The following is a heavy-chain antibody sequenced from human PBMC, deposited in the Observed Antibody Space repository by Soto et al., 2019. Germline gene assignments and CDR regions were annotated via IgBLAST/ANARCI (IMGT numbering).Heavy chain of an antibody. CDR2: IIPIFGTA. CDR3: ARVFDFWSGSPFDP. CDR1: GGTFSSYA. J-gene: IGHJ5*02. D-gene: IGHD3-3*01. V-gene: IGHV1-69*13. Sequence: ASVKVSCKASGGTFSSYAISWVRQAPGQGLEWMGGIIPIFGTANYAQKFQGRVTITADESTSTAYMELSSLRSEDTAVYYCARVFDFWSGSPFDPWGQGTLVTVSS.